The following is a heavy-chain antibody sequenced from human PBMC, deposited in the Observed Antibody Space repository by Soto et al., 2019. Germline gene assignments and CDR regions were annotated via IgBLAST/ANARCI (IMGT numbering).Heavy chain of an antibody. Sequence: SETLSLTCIVSGESISSSSYYWGWIRQPPGKGLEWIGSIYYSGRTYYNPSSKSRVTISIDTSKNQFSLKLSSVTATDTAVYYCARQRTTVVTQAYFDHWGQGALVTVSS. CDR1: GESISSSSYY. V-gene: IGHV4-39*01. CDR2: IYYSGRT. J-gene: IGHJ4*02. CDR3: ARQRTTVVTQAYFDH. D-gene: IGHD2-21*02.